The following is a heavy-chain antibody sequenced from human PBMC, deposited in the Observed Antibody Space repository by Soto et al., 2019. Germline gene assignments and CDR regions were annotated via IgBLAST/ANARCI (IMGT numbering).Heavy chain of an antibody. V-gene: IGHV4-34*01. Sequence: QVQLQQWGAGLLKPSETLSLTCAVYGGSFSGYYWSWIRQPPGKGLEWIGEINHSGSTNYNPSLKSRVTISVDTSKNQFSLKLSSVTAADTAVYYCVRGRRGGTRAQYFQHWGQGTLVTVSS. CDR2: INHSGST. D-gene: IGHD2-15*01. CDR1: GGSFSGYY. J-gene: IGHJ1*01. CDR3: VRGRRGGTRAQYFQH.